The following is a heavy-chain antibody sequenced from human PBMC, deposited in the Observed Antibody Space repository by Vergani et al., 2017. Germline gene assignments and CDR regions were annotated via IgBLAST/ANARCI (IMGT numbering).Heavy chain of an antibody. CDR2: IYYSGST. J-gene: IGHJ4*02. CDR3: ARQPHRPATELTDDY. Sequence: QLQLQESGPGLVKPSETLSLTCTVSGGSISSSSYYWGWIRQPPGKGLEWIGSIYYSGSTYYNPSLKSRVTISVDTSKNQFSLKLSSVTAADTAVYYCARQPHRPATELTDDYWGQGTLVTVSS. CDR1: GGSISSSSYY. V-gene: IGHV4-39*01. D-gene: IGHD2-15*01.